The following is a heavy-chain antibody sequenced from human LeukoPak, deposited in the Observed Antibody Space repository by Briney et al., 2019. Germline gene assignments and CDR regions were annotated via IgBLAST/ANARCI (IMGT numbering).Heavy chain of an antibody. J-gene: IGHJ3*02. CDR3: ARDRGPYYEFWSGYSPDAFDI. Sequence: ASVKVSCKASGGTFSSYAISWVRQAPGQGLEWMGGIIPIFGTANYAQKFQGRVTITADESTSTAYMELSSLRSEDTAVYYCARDRGPYYEFWSGYSPDAFDIWGQGTMVTVSS. D-gene: IGHD3-3*01. CDR2: IIPIFGTA. CDR1: GGTFSSYA. V-gene: IGHV1-69*13.